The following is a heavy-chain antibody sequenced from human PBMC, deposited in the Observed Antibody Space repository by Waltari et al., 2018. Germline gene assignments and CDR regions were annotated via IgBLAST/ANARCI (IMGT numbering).Heavy chain of an antibody. J-gene: IGHJ6*02. CDR3: ARDSAVFGVYSLFYYYDGMDV. CDR1: GFTFSSYS. Sequence: EVQLVESGGGLVKPGGSLRLSCAASGFTFSSYSMNWVRQAPGKGLEGVSSSRSSSSYIYYADAGKGRLTSSRDNAKNSLYLQMNSLRAEDTAVYYCARDSAVFGVYSLFYYYDGMDVWGQGTTVTVSS. V-gene: IGHV3-21*01. D-gene: IGHD4-17*01. CDR2: SRSSSSYI.